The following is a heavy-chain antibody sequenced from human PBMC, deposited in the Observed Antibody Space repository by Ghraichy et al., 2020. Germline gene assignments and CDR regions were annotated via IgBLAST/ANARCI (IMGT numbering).Heavy chain of an antibody. Sequence: GGSLRLSCAASGFNVSSNYMNWVRQAPGKGLEWVSVIYTGENTFYADSVKGRFTISRDTSKNTVYIQMNSLRAEDTAVYYCASGRGYNWGQGTLVTVSS. V-gene: IGHV3-53*01. J-gene: IGHJ4*02. CDR1: GFNVSSNY. D-gene: IGHD5-12*01. CDR2: IYTGENT. CDR3: ASGRGYN.